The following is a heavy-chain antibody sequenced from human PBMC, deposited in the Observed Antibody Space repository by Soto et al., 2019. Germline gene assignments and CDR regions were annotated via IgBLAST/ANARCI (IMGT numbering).Heavy chain of an antibody. V-gene: IGHV3-21*01. CDR2: ISSSSSYI. Sequence: GGSLRLSCAASGFTFSSYSMNWVRQAPGKGLEWVSSISSSSSYIYYADSVKGRFTISRDNAKNSLYLQMNSLRAEDTAVYYCARDGDYVWGSYRWSDAFDIWGQGTMVTVSS. D-gene: IGHD3-16*02. CDR3: ARDGDYVWGSYRWSDAFDI. J-gene: IGHJ3*02. CDR1: GFTFSSYS.